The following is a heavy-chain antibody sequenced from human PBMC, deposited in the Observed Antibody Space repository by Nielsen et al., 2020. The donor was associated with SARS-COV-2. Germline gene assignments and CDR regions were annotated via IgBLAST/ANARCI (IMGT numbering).Heavy chain of an antibody. CDR3: ARGLYPHFDWLPFGMDV. V-gene: IGHV1-2*06. Sequence: ASVKVSCKASGYTFTGYYMHWVRQAPGQGLEWMGRINPNSGGTNYAQKFQGRVTMTRDTSISTAYMELSRLRSDDTAVYYCARGLYPHFDWLPFGMDVWGQGTTVTVSS. J-gene: IGHJ6*02. CDR2: INPNSGGT. CDR1: GYTFTGYY. D-gene: IGHD3-9*01.